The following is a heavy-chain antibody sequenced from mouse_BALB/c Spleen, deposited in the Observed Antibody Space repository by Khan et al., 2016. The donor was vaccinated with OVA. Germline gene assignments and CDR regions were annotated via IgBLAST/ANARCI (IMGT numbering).Heavy chain of an antibody. CDR1: GYTFTSYW. J-gene: IGHJ2*01. CDR3: ARIKKIVATYLDD. D-gene: IGHD1-1*01. V-gene: IGHV1S81*02. CDR2: TNPTNGRT. Sequence: QVQLQQSGAELVKAGASVKMSCKASGYTFTSYWMHWVKQRLGQGLEWFAETNPTNGRTYYNEKFKSKATLTVDKSSSTASMLLSGPTFEDSAGYYCARIKKIVATYLDDWGQAPLSQSPQ.